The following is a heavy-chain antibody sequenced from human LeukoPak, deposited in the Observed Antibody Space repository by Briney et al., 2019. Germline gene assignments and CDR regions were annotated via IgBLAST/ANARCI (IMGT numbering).Heavy chain of an antibody. CDR1: GYTFTSYD. Sequence: ASVKVSCKASGYTFTSYDINWVRQATGQGLEWMGWMNPNSGNTGYAQKFQGRVTMTRNTSISTAYMELSSLRSEDTAVYYCARGLFSNGPFRRFDPWGQGTLVTVSS. J-gene: IGHJ5*02. CDR3: ARGLFSNGPFRRFDP. CDR2: MNPNSGNT. D-gene: IGHD3-22*01. V-gene: IGHV1-8*01.